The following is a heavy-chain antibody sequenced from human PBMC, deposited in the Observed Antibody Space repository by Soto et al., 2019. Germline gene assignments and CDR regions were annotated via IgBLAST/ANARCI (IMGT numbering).Heavy chain of an antibody. V-gene: IGHV3-23*01. D-gene: IGHD6-6*01. CDR3: ATRSSSSTFDY. CDR2: ISGSDDST. CDR1: GFTFSSYA. J-gene: IGHJ4*02. Sequence: EVQLLESGGGLVQPGESLRLSCAASGFTFSSYAMSWVRQAPGKGLEWVSVISGSDDSTYYADSVKGRFTSSRDNSKNTLYLQMNSLRAEDTAVYYCATRSSSSTFDYWGQGTLVTVSS.